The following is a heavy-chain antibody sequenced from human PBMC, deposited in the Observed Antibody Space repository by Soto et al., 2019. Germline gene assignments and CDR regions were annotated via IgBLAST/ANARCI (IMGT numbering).Heavy chain of an antibody. D-gene: IGHD4-4*01. CDR3: AKAVYSSSLNSLDA. CDR1: GFTFGSFG. Sequence: PGGSLRLSCEASGFTFGSFGMHWVRQAPGKRLEWVAVLSYDGDNKYYADSVKGRFTISRDNSKNTLYLQMNSLRGEDTAVYHCAKAVYSSSLNSLDASGQGTTVTISS. V-gene: IGHV3-30*18. CDR2: LSYDGDNK. J-gene: IGHJ6*02.